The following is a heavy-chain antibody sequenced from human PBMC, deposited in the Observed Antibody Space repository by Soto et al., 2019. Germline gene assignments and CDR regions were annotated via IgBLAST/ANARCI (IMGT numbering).Heavy chain of an antibody. CDR2: ISAYNGST. D-gene: IGHD3-22*01. Sequence: ASVKVSCKASGYTFTSYGVSWVRQAPGQGLEWMGWISAYNGSTNYAQKLQGRVTMTTDTSTSTAYMELRRLRSDDTAVYYCAREERYYYDSSGHYSYGMDVWGQGTTVSGSS. CDR1: GYTFTSYG. V-gene: IGHV1-18*01. J-gene: IGHJ6*02. CDR3: AREERYYYDSSGHYSYGMDV.